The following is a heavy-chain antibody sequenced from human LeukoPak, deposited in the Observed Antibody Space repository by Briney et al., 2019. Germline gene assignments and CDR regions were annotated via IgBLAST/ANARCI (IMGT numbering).Heavy chain of an antibody. J-gene: IGHJ4*02. CDR1: GFTFSDHY. D-gene: IGHD6-13*01. Sequence: PGGSLRLSCAASGFTFSDHYMDWVRQAPGKGLEWVGCTRNKANSYTTEYAASVKGRFTISRDDSKNSLYLQMNSLKTEDTAVYYCARELSSDSSSWYLLDYWGQGTLVTVSS. CDR2: TRNKANSYTT. CDR3: ARELSSDSSSWYLLDY. V-gene: IGHV3-72*01.